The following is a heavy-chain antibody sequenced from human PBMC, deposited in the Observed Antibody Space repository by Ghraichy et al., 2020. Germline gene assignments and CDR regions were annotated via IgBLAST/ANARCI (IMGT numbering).Heavy chain of an antibody. Sequence: SETLSLTCTVSGASVSTSYWSWIRQPPGKGLEWMGYLSYSGTTNYNPSLTSRVTISIDTSKNQFSLKLTSVTAADTAVYYCARSPGLGSGYGYGRMFDYWGQGTLVTVSS. V-gene: IGHV4-59*02. J-gene: IGHJ4*02. CDR2: LSYSGTT. CDR1: GASVSTSY. CDR3: ARSPGLGSGYGYGRMFDY. D-gene: IGHD3-9*01.